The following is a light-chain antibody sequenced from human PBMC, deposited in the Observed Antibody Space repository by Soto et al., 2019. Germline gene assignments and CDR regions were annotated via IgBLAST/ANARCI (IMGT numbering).Light chain of an antibody. J-gene: IGKJ4*01. CDR1: QTINSY. CDR3: QQYYMWPLT. CDR2: GAS. Sequence: EIVMTQSPATLSVSRGERAALSCWASQTINSYLAWYQQKPGQAPRLLIYGASTRATGIPARFSGGESGTEFTLTISSLESEDFAVYFCQQYYMWPLTFGGGTKVDIK. V-gene: IGKV3-15*01.